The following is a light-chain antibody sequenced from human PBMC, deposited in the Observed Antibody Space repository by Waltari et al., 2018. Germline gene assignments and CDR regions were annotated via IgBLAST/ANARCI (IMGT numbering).Light chain of an antibody. J-gene: IGLJ1*01. CDR2: EVS. V-gene: IGLV2-14*01. CDR3: SSYTTSSAPGV. Sequence: QSALTQPASVSGSPGQSITISCSGTDSDVRAFHFVPWYQQHPGKAPHLIIYEVSNRPSGISNRFSASKSGNTASLTISGLQAEDEADYYCSSYTTSSAPGVFGTGTRVTVL. CDR1: DSDVRAFHF.